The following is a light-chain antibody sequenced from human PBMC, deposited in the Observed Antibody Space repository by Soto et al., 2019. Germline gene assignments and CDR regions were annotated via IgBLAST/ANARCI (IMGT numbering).Light chain of an antibody. CDR1: QDIRDD. CDR2: AAS. Sequence: IQMTQSPSSLSASVGDRVTITCRASQDIRDDLGWYQQKPGKAPKLLIYAASSLQSGVPSRFSGSGSGTDFTLTISSLQPEDFATYYCQQSYSTPPLTFGGGTKVEIK. V-gene: IGKV1-39*01. CDR3: QQSYSTPPLT. J-gene: IGKJ4*01.